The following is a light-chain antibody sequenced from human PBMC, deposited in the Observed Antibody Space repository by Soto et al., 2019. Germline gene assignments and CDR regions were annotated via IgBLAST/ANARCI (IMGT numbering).Light chain of an antibody. CDR2: GTS. CDR1: QTITNN. Sequence: EIVLTQSPATLSVSPGEGATLSCRASQTITNNLVWYQQKPGQAPRLLIYGTSTRATGVPARFSGSGSGTEFTLTINSLQTEDFAVYYCQQSNDWLPGLTFDGGTKVEIK. J-gene: IGKJ4*01. V-gene: IGKV3-15*01. CDR3: QQSNDWLPGLT.